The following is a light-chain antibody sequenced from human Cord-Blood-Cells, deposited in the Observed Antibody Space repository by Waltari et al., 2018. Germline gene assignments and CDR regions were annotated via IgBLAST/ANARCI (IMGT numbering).Light chain of an antibody. CDR2: DAS. Sequence: AFQLTQSPSSLSASVGDRVTITCRASQGTSSALAWYQQKPGKAPKLLIYDASSLESAVPSRFSGSGSGTDFTLTISSLQPEDFATYYCQQFNNYPFTFGPGTKVDIK. V-gene: IGKV1D-13*01. CDR3: QQFNNYPFT. CDR1: QGTSSA. J-gene: IGKJ3*01.